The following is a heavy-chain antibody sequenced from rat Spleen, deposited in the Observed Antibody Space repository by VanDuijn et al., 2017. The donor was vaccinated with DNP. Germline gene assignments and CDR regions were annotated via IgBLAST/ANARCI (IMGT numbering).Heavy chain of an antibody. Sequence: QVQLKESGPGLVQPSQTLSLTCTVSGFSLTSYGVSWVRQPPGKGLEWMGRMNHNGDTAYNSALKSRLSISRDSSKNQVFLKMNSLQTDDTGTYFCTTGANTTTRFAYWGQGTLVTVSS. CDR2: MNHNGDT. J-gene: IGHJ3*01. D-gene: IGHD1-6*01. V-gene: IGHV2-63*01. CDR1: GFSLTSYG. CDR3: TTGANTTTRFAY.